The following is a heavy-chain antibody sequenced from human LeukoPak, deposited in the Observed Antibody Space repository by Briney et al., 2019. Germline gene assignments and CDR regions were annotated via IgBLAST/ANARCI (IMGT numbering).Heavy chain of an antibody. J-gene: IGHJ4*02. V-gene: IGHV3-23*01. Sequence: RPGGSLRLSCAASGFTFSSYGMTWVRQAPGKGLEWGSAISGRGGSTYYADSVKGRFTISRDNSKNTLYLQMNGLRAEDTAVYYCAKDFAQQLVGGYFDYWGQGTLVTVSS. CDR1: GFTFSSYG. D-gene: IGHD6-13*01. CDR3: AKDFAQQLVGGYFDY. CDR2: ISGRGGST.